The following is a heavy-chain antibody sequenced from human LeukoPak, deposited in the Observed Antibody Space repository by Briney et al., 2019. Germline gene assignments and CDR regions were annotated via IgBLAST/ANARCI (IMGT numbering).Heavy chain of an antibody. J-gene: IGHJ3*02. V-gene: IGHV3-7*01. CDR3: SKAPDTRLRRGFGI. Sequence: GGSLRLSCGASGFPFSIYWMTWVRQAPGKGLEWVANIKPDVSDKYYVDSVKGRFTISRDNAKASVYLQMNSLTGADMAVYYCSKAPDTRLRRGFGIWGQGTTGTGSS. CDR1: GFPFSIYW. D-gene: IGHD3-16*01. CDR2: IKPDVSDK.